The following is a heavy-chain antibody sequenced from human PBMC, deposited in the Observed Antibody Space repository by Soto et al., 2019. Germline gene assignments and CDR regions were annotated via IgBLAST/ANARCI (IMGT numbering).Heavy chain of an antibody. Sequence: GGSLRLSCAASGFTFSSYEMNWVRQAPGKGLEWVSYISSSGSTIYYADSVKDRFTISRDNAKNSLYLQMNSLRAEDTAVYYCVRGDRDYYDSSGYYYFDYWGQGTLVTVSS. V-gene: IGHV3-48*03. J-gene: IGHJ4*02. CDR3: VRGDRDYYDSSGYYYFDY. D-gene: IGHD3-22*01. CDR1: GFTFSSYE. CDR2: ISSSGSTI.